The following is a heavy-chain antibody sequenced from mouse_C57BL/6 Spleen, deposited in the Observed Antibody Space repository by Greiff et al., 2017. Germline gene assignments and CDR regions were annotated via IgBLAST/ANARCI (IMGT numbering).Heavy chain of an antibody. D-gene: IGHD2-4*01. J-gene: IGHJ1*03. V-gene: IGHV2-6-1*01. Sequence: VQLQQSGPGLVAPSQSLSITCTVSGFSLTSYGVHWVRQPPGKGLEWLVVIWSDGSTTYNSALKSRLSISKDNSKSQVFLKMNSLQTDDTAMYYCARHDSRLYWYFDVWGTGTTVTVSS. CDR1: GFSLTSYG. CDR3: ARHDSRLYWYFDV. CDR2: IWSDGST.